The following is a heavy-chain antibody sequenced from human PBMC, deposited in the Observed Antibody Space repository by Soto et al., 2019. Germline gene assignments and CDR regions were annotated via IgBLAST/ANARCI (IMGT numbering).Heavy chain of an antibody. CDR1: GGSFSGYY. Sequence: SETLSLTCAVYGGSFSGYYWSWIRQPPGKGLEWIGEINHSGSTNYNPSLKSRVTMSVDTSKNQFSLKLSSVTAADTAVYYCASFAVAGRGMDVWGQGTTVTVSS. D-gene: IGHD6-19*01. CDR2: INHSGST. J-gene: IGHJ6*02. CDR3: ASFAVAGRGMDV. V-gene: IGHV4-34*01.